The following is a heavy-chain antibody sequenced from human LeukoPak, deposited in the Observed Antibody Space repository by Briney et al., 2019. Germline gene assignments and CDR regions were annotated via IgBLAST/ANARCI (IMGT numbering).Heavy chain of an antibody. CDR2: ISSGSSHI. V-gene: IGHV3-21*01. J-gene: IGHJ4*02. D-gene: IGHD2-2*01. Sequence: GGSLRLSCAASGFTLRSYTMNWVRQAPGKGLEWLSCISSGSSHIYYTDSVKGRFTISRDNAKNSLYLQMNSLRAEDTAVYYCARDSPSSTSWGYWGQGTLVTVSS. CDR1: GFTLRSYT. CDR3: ARDSPSSTSWGY.